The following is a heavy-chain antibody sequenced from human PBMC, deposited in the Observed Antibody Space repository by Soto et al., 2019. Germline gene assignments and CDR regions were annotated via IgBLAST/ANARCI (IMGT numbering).Heavy chain of an antibody. J-gene: IGHJ4*02. CDR1: GYTFTSYG. V-gene: IGHV1-18*04. D-gene: IGHD6-19*01. CDR2: ISAYNGNT. CDR3: ARCEVAGTSDS. Sequence: QVQLVQSGAEVKKPGASVKVSCKASGYTFTSYGINWMRQAPGQGLEWMGWISAYNGNTNYAQKFQGRVTMTTDTPTTTAYMELRSLRSDDTAVYFCARCEVAGTSDSWGQGTLVTVSS.